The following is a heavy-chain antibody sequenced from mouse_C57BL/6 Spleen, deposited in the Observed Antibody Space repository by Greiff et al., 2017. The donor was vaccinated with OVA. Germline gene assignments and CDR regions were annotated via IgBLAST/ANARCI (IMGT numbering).Heavy chain of an antibody. CDR1: GYTFTDYE. CDR2: IDPETGGT. V-gene: IGHV1-15*01. D-gene: IGHD1-1*01. CDR3: TRYDYGARGFAY. Sequence: VKLMESGAELVRPGASVTLSCKASGYTFTDYEMHWVKQTPVHGLEWIGAIDPETGGTAYNQKFKGTAILTAAKSSSTAYMRLRSLASEDAAVYDCTRYDYGARGFAYWGKGTLVTVAA. J-gene: IGHJ3*01.